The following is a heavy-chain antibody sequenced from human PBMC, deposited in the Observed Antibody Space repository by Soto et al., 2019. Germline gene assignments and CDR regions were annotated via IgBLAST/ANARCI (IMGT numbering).Heavy chain of an antibody. D-gene: IGHD5-12*01. J-gene: IGHJ6*02. CDR3: AKNDNLVAGFNSYYYYGMDV. CDR1: GGTFSSYA. Sequence: QVQLVQSGAEVKKPGSSVKVSCKASGGTFSSYAISWVRQAPGQGLEWMGGIIPIFGTADYAQKFQGRVTITADESTSTAYMELSSRRSEDTAVYYCAKNDNLVAGFNSYYYYGMDVWGQGTTVTDS. V-gene: IGHV1-69*01. CDR2: IIPIFGTA.